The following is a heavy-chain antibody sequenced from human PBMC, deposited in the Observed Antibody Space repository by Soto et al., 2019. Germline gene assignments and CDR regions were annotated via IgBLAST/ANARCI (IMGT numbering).Heavy chain of an antibody. D-gene: IGHD1-26*01. CDR3: AKDQGNTIVGASRGFAH. J-gene: IGHJ4*01. Sequence: GGSLRLSCGVSGFTFSTYAMNWVRQAPGKGLEWLSLISGSGSGTYYADSVKGRFTISRDNSENTLYLQMNSLRAEDTAVYYCAKDQGNTIVGASRGFAHWGHGYLVTVSS. CDR2: ISGSGSGT. CDR1: GFTFSTYA. V-gene: IGHV3-23*01.